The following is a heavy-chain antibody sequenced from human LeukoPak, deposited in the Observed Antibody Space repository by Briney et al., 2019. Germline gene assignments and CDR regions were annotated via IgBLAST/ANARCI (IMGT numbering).Heavy chain of an antibody. CDR3: ARDYGTYYYDSSGYSTDFVPVDY. V-gene: IGHV1-18*01. CDR2: ISAYNGNT. J-gene: IGHJ4*02. CDR1: GYTFTSYG. Sequence: ASVKVSCKASGYTFTSYGISWVRQAPGQGLEWMGWISAYNGNTNYAQKLQGRVTMTTDTSTSTAYMGLRSLRSDDTAVYYCARDYGTYYYDSSGYSTDFVPVDYWGQGTLVTVSS. D-gene: IGHD3-22*01.